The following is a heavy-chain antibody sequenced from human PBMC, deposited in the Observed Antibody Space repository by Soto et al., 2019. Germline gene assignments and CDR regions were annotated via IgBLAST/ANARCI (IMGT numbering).Heavy chain of an antibody. Sequence: QLQLQESGPGLVKSSETLSLTCTVSGGSISSSSYYWGWIRQPPGKGLEWIGTIYYSGSTYYNPSLKRRVTISVDESKIQFSLKLSSVTPADTAVYYCARRGGGSYSDYWGQGTLVTVSS. V-gene: IGHV4-39*01. CDR1: GGSISSSSYY. D-gene: IGHD1-26*01. J-gene: IGHJ4*02. CDR3: ARRGGGSYSDY. CDR2: IYYSGST.